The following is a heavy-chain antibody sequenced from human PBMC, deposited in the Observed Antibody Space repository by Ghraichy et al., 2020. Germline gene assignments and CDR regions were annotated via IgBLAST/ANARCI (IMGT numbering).Heavy chain of an antibody. J-gene: IGHJ3*02. CDR2: ISGSGGST. CDR3: AKDLGFLEWLPRQAFDI. Sequence: GESLNISCAASGFTFSSYAMSWVRQAPGKGLEWVSAISGSGGSTYYADSVKGRFTISRDNSKNTLYLQMNSLRAEDTAVYYCAKDLGFLEWLPRQAFDIWGQGTMVTVSS. CDR1: GFTFSSYA. V-gene: IGHV3-23*01. D-gene: IGHD3-3*01.